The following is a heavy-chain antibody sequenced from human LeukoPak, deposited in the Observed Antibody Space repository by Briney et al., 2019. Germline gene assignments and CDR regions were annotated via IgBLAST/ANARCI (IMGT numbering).Heavy chain of an antibody. CDR3: ARDQYYYYGMDV. CDR2: ISSSGSTI. CDR1: GFTFSDYY. V-gene: IGHV3-11*01. Sequence: GGSLRLSCAATGFTFSDYYMGWIRQAPEKGLEWVSYISSSGSTIYYADSVKGRFTISRDNAKNSLYLQMNSLRAEDTAVYYCARDQYYYYGMDVWGQGTTVTVSS. J-gene: IGHJ6*02.